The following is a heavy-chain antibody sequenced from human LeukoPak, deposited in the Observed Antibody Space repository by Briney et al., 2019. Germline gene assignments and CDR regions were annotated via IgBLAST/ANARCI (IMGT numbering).Heavy chain of an antibody. CDR3: ARGGGDSSGKDAFDI. CDR1: GGSISSYY. Sequence: PSETLSLTCTVSGGSISSYYWSWVRQPAGKGLEWIGRVYTSGSTNYNPSLKSRVTMSVDTSKNQFSLKLSSVTAADTAVYYCARGGGDSSGKDAFDIWGQGTMVTVSS. J-gene: IGHJ3*02. D-gene: IGHD3-22*01. V-gene: IGHV4-4*07. CDR2: VYTSGST.